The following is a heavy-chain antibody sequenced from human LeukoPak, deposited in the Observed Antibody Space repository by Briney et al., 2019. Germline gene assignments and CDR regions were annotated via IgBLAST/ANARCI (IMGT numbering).Heavy chain of an antibody. J-gene: IGHJ4*02. CDR2: IYHSGST. Sequence: SETLSLTCTVSGGSLSSGGYYWSWIRQPPGKGLEWIGYIYHSGSTYYNPSLKSRVTISVDRSKNQFSLKLSSVTAADTAVYYCARDLHYGSGSHFDYWGQGTLVTVSS. CDR3: ARDLHYGSGSHFDY. V-gene: IGHV4-30-2*01. CDR1: GGSLSSGGYY. D-gene: IGHD3-10*01.